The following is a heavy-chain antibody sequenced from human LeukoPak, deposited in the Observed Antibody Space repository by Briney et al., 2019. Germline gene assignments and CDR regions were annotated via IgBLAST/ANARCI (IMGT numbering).Heavy chain of an antibody. CDR2: ISAYNGNT. CDR3: ARDGGGGPRGDYYYYYGMDV. V-gene: IGHV1-18*01. CDR1: GGTFSSYA. Sequence: GASVKVSCKASGGTFSSYAISWVRQAPGQGLEWMGWISAYNGNTNYAQKLQGRVTMTTDTSTSTAYMELRSLRSDDTAVYYCARDGGGGPRGDYYYYYGMDVWGQGTTVTVSS. J-gene: IGHJ6*02. D-gene: IGHD3-16*01.